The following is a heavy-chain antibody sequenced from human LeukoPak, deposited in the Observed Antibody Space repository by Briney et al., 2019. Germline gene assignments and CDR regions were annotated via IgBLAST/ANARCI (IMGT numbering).Heavy chain of an antibody. D-gene: IGHD3-22*01. Sequence: ASVKVSCKASGYTFTGYYMHWVRQAPGQGLEWMGRINPNSGGTNYAQKFQGRVTMTRDTSISTAYMELSRLRSDDTAVYYCARHGYYSVSSGYYSTFDYWGQGTLVTVSS. CDR1: GYTFTGYY. V-gene: IGHV1-2*06. CDR2: INPNSGGT. CDR3: ARHGYYSVSSGYYSTFDY. J-gene: IGHJ4*02.